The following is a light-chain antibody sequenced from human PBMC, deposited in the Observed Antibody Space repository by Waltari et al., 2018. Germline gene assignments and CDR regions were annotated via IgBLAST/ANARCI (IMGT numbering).Light chain of an antibody. CDR3: SSYMDTTTLEL. Sequence: QSALTQPASVSGSPGQSITISCTGTSSYIGSYNYVAWYQPHPGKAPKLIIYDVTTRPSGVSNRFSGSKSGNTASLTISGLQAEDEADYYCSSYMDTTTLELFGGGTSLTVL. CDR1: SSYIGSYNY. J-gene: IGLJ2*01. CDR2: DVT. V-gene: IGLV2-14*03.